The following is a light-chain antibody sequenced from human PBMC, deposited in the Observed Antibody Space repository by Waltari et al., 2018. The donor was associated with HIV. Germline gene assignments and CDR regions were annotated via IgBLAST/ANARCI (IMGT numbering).Light chain of an antibody. Sequence: DIHMTQSPISLSASVADHITIFCRASQDINFNVNWLQFRPGRTPKLLSGAASVLQDGSPSRFSGSGFGTHFSLTINGPKSDDFGLYLCQQSYSLPYTFGQGT. CDR1: QDINFN. V-gene: IGKV1-39*01. CDR3: QQSYSLPYT. J-gene: IGKJ2*01. CDR2: AAS.